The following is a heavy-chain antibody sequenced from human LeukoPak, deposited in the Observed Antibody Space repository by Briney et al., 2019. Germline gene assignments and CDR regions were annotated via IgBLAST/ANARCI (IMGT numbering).Heavy chain of an antibody. CDR3: GRGGIAAAASGVDY. V-gene: IGHV4-59*12. D-gene: IGHD6-13*01. CDR2: IYHSGST. CDR1: GGSISSYY. J-gene: IGHJ4*02. Sequence: SETLSLTCTVSGGSISSYYWSWIRQPPGEGLEWIGFIYHSGSTNYNPSLKSRVTISVDTSTNQFSLKLSSVTAADTAVYYCGRGGIAAAASGVDYWGQGTLVTVSS.